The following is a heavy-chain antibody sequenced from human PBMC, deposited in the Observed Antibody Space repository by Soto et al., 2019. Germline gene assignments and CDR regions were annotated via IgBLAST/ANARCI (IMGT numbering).Heavy chain of an antibody. D-gene: IGHD2-2*01. CDR2: ISPNGDST. CDR3: GKGWPTDYPRYAPHP. CDR1: GFTFNNYA. V-gene: IGHV3-23*01. J-gene: IGHJ3*01. Sequence: EVQLLESGGGLVQPGGSLRLACAASGFTFNNYAMNWVRQAPGRGLEWVSIISPNGDSTYYADSVKGRFTISRDNSQNKVFLPINKPRAENNAIYFCGKGWPTDYPRYAPHPWGQGTLVTVSS.